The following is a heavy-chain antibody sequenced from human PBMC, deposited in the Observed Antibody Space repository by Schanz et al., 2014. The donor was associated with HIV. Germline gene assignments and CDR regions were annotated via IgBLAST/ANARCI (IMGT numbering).Heavy chain of an antibody. Sequence: QVQLQQWGAGLLKPSETLSLTCAIYGGSSIGNYWSWIRQSPGKGLEWIGSLNYNGNTNYNPSLKSRVTISVDTSKSQFSLKLSSVTAADTAVYYCARDSGGYYDSSGYIFGWFDPWGQGALVTVSS. J-gene: IGHJ5*02. CDR2: LNYNGNT. V-gene: IGHV4-34*01. CDR1: GGSSIGNY. CDR3: ARDSGGYYDSSGYIFGWFDP. D-gene: IGHD3-22*01.